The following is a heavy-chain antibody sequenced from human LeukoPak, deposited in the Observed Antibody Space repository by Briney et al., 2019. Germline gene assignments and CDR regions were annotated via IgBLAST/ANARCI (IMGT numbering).Heavy chain of an antibody. Sequence: SETLSLTCTVSGYSTSSGYYWGWIRQPPGKGLEWIGYIYYSGSTNYNPSLKSRVTISVDTSKNQFSLKLSSVTAADTAVYYCARISRVEMATIRVSYYFDYWGQGTLVTVSS. J-gene: IGHJ4*02. CDR2: IYYSGST. V-gene: IGHV4-61*01. D-gene: IGHD5-24*01. CDR3: ARISRVEMATIRVSYYFDY. CDR1: GYSTSSGYY.